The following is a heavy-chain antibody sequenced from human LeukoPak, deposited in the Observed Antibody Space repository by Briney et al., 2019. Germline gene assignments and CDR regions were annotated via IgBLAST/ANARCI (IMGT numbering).Heavy chain of an antibody. D-gene: IGHD5-18*01. CDR3: ARGGLRGYSYGQRFDY. Sequence: PSETLSLTCNVSGDSISTYYWGWLRQPPGKGLDWIGYVYYSGSTNYNPSLKSRVTISVDTSKNQFSLKLSSVTAADTAVYYCARGGLRGYSYGQRFDYWGQGILVTVSS. V-gene: IGHV4-59*01. J-gene: IGHJ4*02. CDR1: GDSISTYY. CDR2: VYYSGST.